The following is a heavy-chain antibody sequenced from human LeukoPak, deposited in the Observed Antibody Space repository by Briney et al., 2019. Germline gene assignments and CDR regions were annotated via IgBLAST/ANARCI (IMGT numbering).Heavy chain of an antibody. CDR2: IYHSGST. Sequence: SETLSLTCAVSGGSISSSSNWWSWVRQPPGKGLEWIGEIYHSGSTNYNPSLKSRVTISVDKSKNQFSLKLSSVTAADTAVYYCASGGTVTTGFDYWGQGTLVTVSS. CDR3: ASGGTVTTGFDY. J-gene: IGHJ4*02. D-gene: IGHD4-17*01. CDR1: GGSISSSSNW. V-gene: IGHV4-4*02.